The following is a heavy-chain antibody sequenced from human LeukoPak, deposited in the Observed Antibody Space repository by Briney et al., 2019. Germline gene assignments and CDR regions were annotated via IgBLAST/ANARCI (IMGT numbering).Heavy chain of an antibody. Sequence: GGSLRLSCAASGFTFSSYHINWVRQAPGKGLEWVSSISSNSDYIYYADSVKGRFTISRDNAMNSLYLQMNSLRAEDTAVYYCARGLCGGDCYDYWGQGTLVTVSS. V-gene: IGHV3-21*01. CDR2: ISSNSDYI. CDR3: ARGLCGGDCYDY. CDR1: GFTFSSYH. D-gene: IGHD2-21*01. J-gene: IGHJ4*02.